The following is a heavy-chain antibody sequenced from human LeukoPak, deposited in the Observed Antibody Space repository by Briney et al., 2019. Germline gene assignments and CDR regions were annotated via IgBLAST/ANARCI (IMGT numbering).Heavy chain of an antibody. J-gene: IGHJ6*04. D-gene: IGHD3-10*01. CDR2: ISSSGSTI. CDR1: GFTFSSYE. CDR3: AREKAMVRGVIPWALLYGMDV. Sequence: PGGSLRLSCAASGFTFSSYEMNWVRQAPGKGLEWVSYISSSGSTIYYADSVKGRFTISRDNSKNTLYLQMNSLRAEDTAVYYCAREKAMVRGVIPWALLYGMDVWGKGTTVTVSS. V-gene: IGHV3-48*03.